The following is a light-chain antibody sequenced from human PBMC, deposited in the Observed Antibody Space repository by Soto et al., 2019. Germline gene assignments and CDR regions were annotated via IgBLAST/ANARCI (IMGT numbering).Light chain of an antibody. Sequence: QSALTQPASVSGSPGQSITISCTGTSSDVGGYNYVSWYQQHPGKAPKLLIYEVSNRPSGVSHRVSGSKSGNTASLSISGLQAEDEADYYCSSYTIINILSYVFGPGTAVTVL. J-gene: IGLJ1*01. V-gene: IGLV2-14*01. CDR1: SSDVGGYNY. CDR3: SSYTIINILSYV. CDR2: EVS.